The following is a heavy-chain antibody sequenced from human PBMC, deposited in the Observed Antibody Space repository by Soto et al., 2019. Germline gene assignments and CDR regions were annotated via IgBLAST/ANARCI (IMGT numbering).Heavy chain of an antibody. Sequence: PGGSLRLSCVASGFRFSDHYMDYVRQAPGKGLGWVGRVRNRANSYTTEYAASVKGRFSLSRDDSQNSVSLQMNSLKIEDTAVYYCVRVASAVAGAWPNYFEYWGQGILVTVSS. J-gene: IGHJ4*02. CDR3: VRVASAVAGAWPNYFEY. D-gene: IGHD6-19*01. CDR2: VRNRANSYTT. CDR1: GFRFSDHY. V-gene: IGHV3-72*01.